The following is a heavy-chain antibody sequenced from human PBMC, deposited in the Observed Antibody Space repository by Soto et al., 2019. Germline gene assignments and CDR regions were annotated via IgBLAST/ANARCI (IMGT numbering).Heavy chain of an antibody. CDR1: GFTLSSYA. CDR3: EKEIRISMIVVRQNDY. Sequence: GGSLRISFAASGFTLSSYAMSWVRQAPGKVLELVSAISGSGASTYYAYSVKGRFTISRDNSNNTLYLQMNSLRAEDTAVYYCEKEIRISMIVVRQNDYWGQGNLITV. V-gene: IGHV3-23*01. D-gene: IGHD3-22*01. CDR2: ISGSGAST. J-gene: IGHJ4*02.